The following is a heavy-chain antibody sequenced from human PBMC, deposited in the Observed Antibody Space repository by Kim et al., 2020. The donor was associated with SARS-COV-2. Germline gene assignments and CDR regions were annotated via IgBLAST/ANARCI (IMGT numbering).Heavy chain of an antibody. CDR3: ARRGQQLVGPTDY. Sequence: SETLSLTCAVYGGSFSGYYWSWIRQPPGKGLEWIGEINHSGSTNYNPSLKSRVTISVDTSKNQFSLKLSSVTAADTAVYYCARRGQQLVGPTDYWGQGTLVTVSS. CDR2: INHSGST. V-gene: IGHV4-34*01. D-gene: IGHD6-13*01. CDR1: GGSFSGYY. J-gene: IGHJ4*02.